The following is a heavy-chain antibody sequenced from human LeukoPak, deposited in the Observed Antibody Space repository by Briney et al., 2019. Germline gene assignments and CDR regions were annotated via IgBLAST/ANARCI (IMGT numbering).Heavy chain of an antibody. CDR1: GGSFSGHY. J-gene: IGHJ4*02. CDR3: ARPCYGSGSLDS. V-gene: IGHV4-34*01. D-gene: IGHD3-10*01. Sequence: SETLSLTCAVYGGSFSGHYWTWIRQPPGKGLEWIGEINHSGSTTYNPSLNNRVTISVDTSKNQFSLKLSSVTAADTAVYYCARPCYGSGSLDSWGQGTLVTVSS. CDR2: INHSGST.